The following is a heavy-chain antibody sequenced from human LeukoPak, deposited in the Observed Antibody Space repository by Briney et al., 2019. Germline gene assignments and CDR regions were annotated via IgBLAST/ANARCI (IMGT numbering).Heavy chain of an antibody. J-gene: IGHJ5*02. CDR2: IYYSGST. D-gene: IGHD2-15*01. CDR3: ARDLGDCSGGSCFNWFDP. V-gene: IGHV4-59*01. Sequence: SETLSLTCTVSGGSISSYYWSWIRQPPGKGLEWIGYIYYSGSTNYNPSLKSRVTISVDTSKNQFSLKLSSVTAAATAVYYCARDLGDCSGGSCFNWFDPWGQGTLVTVSS. CDR1: GGSISSYY.